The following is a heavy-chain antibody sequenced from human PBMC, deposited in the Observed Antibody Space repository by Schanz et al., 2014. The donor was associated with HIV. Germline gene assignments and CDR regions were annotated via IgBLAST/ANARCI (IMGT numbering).Heavy chain of an antibody. Sequence: QVQLVQSGAEVQKPGASVKVSCKASGYSFTSYDINWVRQATGQGLEWMGWVNPKSGNTGYAQKFQGRVTMTRNTSISTAYMELSSLGSEDTAVYYCTRGARDCSNGVCGGTYFDYWGQGTLVTVSS. CDR2: VNPKSGNT. J-gene: IGHJ4*02. V-gene: IGHV1-8*02. D-gene: IGHD2-8*01. CDR1: GYSFTSYD. CDR3: TRGARDCSNGVCGGTYFDY.